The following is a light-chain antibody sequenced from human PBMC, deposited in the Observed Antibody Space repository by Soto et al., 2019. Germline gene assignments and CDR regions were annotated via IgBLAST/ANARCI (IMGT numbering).Light chain of an antibody. V-gene: IGKV1-5*03. CDR3: QQYNTYPWT. CDR2: KTS. J-gene: IGKJ1*01. Sequence: DIQMTQSPSTLSAFVGERVTITCRASHYVSSSLAWYQQKPGKAPKLMIYKTSILESGVPSRFSGSASGTEFTLSISSLQLDDFATYWCQQYNTYPWTFGQGTKVEIK. CDR1: HYVSSS.